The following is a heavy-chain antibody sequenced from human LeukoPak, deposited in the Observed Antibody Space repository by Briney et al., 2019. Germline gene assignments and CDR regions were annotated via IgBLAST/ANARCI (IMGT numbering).Heavy chain of an antibody. CDR1: GDSMRSYY. V-gene: IGHV4-59*01. CDR2: IYYSGST. Sequence: PSETLSLTCTVSGDSMRSYYWSWIRQPPGKGLEWIGYIYYSGSTTYNPSLKSRVTISIDTSKNQFSLRLSSVTAADTAVYYCARDSSGWVAQHFDPWGQGILVTVSS. D-gene: IGHD5-12*01. CDR3: ARDSSGWVAQHFDP. J-gene: IGHJ5*02.